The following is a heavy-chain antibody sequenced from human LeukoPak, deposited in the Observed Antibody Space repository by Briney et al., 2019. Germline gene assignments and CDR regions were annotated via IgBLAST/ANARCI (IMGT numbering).Heavy chain of an antibody. CDR2: ISGSGGTT. Sequence: PGGSLRLSCAASGFTFSSYAMAWVRQAPGKGLEWVSTISGSGGTTYYADSVKGRFTISRDNSKNTLYLQMNSLRAEDTAVYYCARDPPSPDYYDSSEDYWGQGTLVTVSS. CDR3: ARDPPSPDYYDSSEDY. J-gene: IGHJ4*02. D-gene: IGHD3-22*01. V-gene: IGHV3-23*01. CDR1: GFTFSSYA.